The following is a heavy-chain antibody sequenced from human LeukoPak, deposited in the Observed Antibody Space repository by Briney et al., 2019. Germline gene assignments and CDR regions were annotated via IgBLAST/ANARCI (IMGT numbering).Heavy chain of an antibody. D-gene: IGHD5-12*01. Sequence: SETLFLTCTVSGGSVSSGTYYWSWIRQPPGKGLEWIGYIYNSGSTNYNPSLKSRVTISVDASKNQFSLRLSSVTAADTAIYYCARSPNSGYDFHFDYWGQGTLVTVSS. CDR2: IYNSGST. J-gene: IGHJ4*02. CDR3: ARSPNSGYDFHFDY. CDR1: GGSVSSGTYY. V-gene: IGHV4-61*01.